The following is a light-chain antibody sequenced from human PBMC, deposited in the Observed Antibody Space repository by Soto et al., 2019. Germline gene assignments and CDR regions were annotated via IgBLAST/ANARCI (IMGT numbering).Light chain of an antibody. Sequence: EIVLTQSPGTLSLSPGERATLSCIASQSVSSSYLAWYQQRPGQAPRLLIYGTSTRATGIPARFSGSGSGTGFTLTISSLQSEDFAVYYCQQYNNWPRTFGQGTKVDIK. J-gene: IGKJ1*01. V-gene: IGKV3-15*01. CDR3: QQYNNWPRT. CDR1: QSVSSSY. CDR2: GTS.